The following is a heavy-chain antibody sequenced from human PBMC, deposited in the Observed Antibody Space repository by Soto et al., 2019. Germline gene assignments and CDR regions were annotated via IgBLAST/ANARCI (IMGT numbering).Heavy chain of an antibody. V-gene: IGHV4-34*02. J-gene: IGHJ4*02. CDR3: ARDWMK. Sequence: QVQLQQWGAGLLKPSETLSLTCGVYGGSFSAYYWTWIRQPPGKGLEWIGEITHSGSTNYNPSLKSRVRSSIDTSQNQFSLKLTSVTAADTAVYYCARDWMKWGQGPLVTVSS. CDR1: GGSFSAYY. D-gene: IGHD2-2*03. CDR2: ITHSGST.